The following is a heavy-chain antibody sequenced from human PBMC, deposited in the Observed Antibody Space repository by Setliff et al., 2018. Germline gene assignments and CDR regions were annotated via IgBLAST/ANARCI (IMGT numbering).Heavy chain of an antibody. CDR2: IYHSGSI. J-gene: IGHJ6*03. CDR1: GGSISSSNW. D-gene: IGHD2-21*01. CDR3: ARGLEGEDYFYYMDV. V-gene: IGHV4-4*02. Sequence: SETPSLTCTVSGGSISSSNWWTWVRQPPGKGLEWIGEIYHSGSINYNPSLKSRVTMSVDKSKNQFSLKLTSVTAADTAVYYCARGLEGEDYFYYMDVWGKGNTVTVSS.